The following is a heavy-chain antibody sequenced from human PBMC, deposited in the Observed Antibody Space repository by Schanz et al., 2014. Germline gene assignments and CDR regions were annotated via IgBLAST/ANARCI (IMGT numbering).Heavy chain of an antibody. Sequence: QVQLVESGGGVVQPGRSLRLSCAASGFTFSSYGMHWVRQAPGKGLEWVAVISNDGSNKYYADSVKGRFTISRDNSKNTLHLQMNSLRAEDTAVYYCTRDRGALINHNDALDLWGQGTMVSVSS. V-gene: IGHV3-30*03. D-gene: IGHD3-16*01. CDR1: GFTFSSYG. J-gene: IGHJ3*01. CDR3: TRDRGALINHNDALDL. CDR2: ISNDGSNK.